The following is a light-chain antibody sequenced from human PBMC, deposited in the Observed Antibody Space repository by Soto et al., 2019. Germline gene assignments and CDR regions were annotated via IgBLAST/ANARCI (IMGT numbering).Light chain of an antibody. CDR3: QQRSAFAWT. CDR1: QSVSSY. V-gene: IGKV3-11*01. Sequence: EIVLTQSPATLSLSPGERATLSCRASQSVSSYLAWYQQKPGQAPRLLIYDASNRATGIPARFSGSGSGTDFTLTISSLEPEDFAVYYCQQRSAFAWTFGQGTKVDIK. J-gene: IGKJ1*01. CDR2: DAS.